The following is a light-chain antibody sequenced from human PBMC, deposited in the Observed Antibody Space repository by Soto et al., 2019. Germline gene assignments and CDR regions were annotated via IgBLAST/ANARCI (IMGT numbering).Light chain of an antibody. Sequence: EIVLTQSPATLSLSPGEKATLSCRASQSVTSYLAWYQQKPGQVPRLLIYDTSNRATGIPARFSGSGSGTDFTLTISSLEPEDFAVYYCQQRGTWPLTFGGGTKLEIK. J-gene: IGKJ4*01. CDR3: QQRGTWPLT. CDR1: QSVTSY. V-gene: IGKV3-11*01. CDR2: DTS.